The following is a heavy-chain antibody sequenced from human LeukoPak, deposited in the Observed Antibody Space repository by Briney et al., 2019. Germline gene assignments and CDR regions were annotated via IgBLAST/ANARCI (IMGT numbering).Heavy chain of an antibody. CDR1: GGSFGGYY. Sequence: PSETLSLTCAVYGGSFGGYYWSWIRQPPGKGLEWIGEINHSGSTNYNPSLKSRVTISVDTSKNQFSLKLSSVTAADTAVYYCARVSGSLYCSSTSCYPHFDYWGQGTLVTVSS. D-gene: IGHD2-2*01. CDR2: INHSGST. V-gene: IGHV4-34*01. CDR3: ARVSGSLYCSSTSCYPHFDY. J-gene: IGHJ4*02.